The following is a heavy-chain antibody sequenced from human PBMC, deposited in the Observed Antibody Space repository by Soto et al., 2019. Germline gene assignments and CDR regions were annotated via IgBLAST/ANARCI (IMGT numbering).Heavy chain of an antibody. CDR1: GGSVSSGSYY. D-gene: IGHD3-10*02. Sequence: SETLSLTCTVPGGSVSSGSYYWTWIRQPPGKGLEWIGYIYYSGSTNYNPSLKSRVTISVDTSKNPFSLKLSSGTAAATAGYYLAENKAITMLNYYYKVWTSGAKGPRSPSP. V-gene: IGHV4-61*01. CDR3: AENKAITMLNYYYKVWTS. J-gene: IGHJ6*02. CDR2: IYYSGST.